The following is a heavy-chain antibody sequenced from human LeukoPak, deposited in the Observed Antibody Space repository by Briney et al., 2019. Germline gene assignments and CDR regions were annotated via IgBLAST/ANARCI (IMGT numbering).Heavy chain of an antibody. V-gene: IGHV4-59*01. CDR2: IYYTGST. J-gene: IGHJ4*02. CDR3: ARGPAAGIDTGHYDY. Sequence: SETLSLTCTVSSGPIRSYYWTWIRQPPGKGLEWIGHIYYTGSTTYNPSLKSRVTISVDTSKNQFSLKLTSVTAADTAVYYCARGPAAGIDTGHYDYWGQGTLVTVSS. D-gene: IGHD6-13*01. CDR1: SGPIRSYY.